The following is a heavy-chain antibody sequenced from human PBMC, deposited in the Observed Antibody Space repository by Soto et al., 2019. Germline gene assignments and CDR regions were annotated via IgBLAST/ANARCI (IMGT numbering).Heavy chain of an antibody. J-gene: IGHJ6*02. V-gene: IGHV3-48*04. CDR2: ITFSGNTV. CDR1: GFTFNIYG. CDR3: ARVSWREKYGMDV. Sequence: PGGSLRLSCVASGFTFNIYGMNWIRQAPGKGLEWISYITFSGNTVYYADSLKGRFTISRDNAKNSLYLQMNRLRAEDTAVYYCARVSWREKYGMDVWGQGTTVTVSS.